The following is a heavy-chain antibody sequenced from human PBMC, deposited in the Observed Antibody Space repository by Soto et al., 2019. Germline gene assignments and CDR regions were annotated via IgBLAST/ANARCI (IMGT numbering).Heavy chain of an antibody. V-gene: IGHV3-72*01. CDR3: SRQMLTTSVRYSDC. J-gene: IGHJ4*02. Sequence: GGSLRLSCAASGFTFSDYYMDWIRQAPGKGLEWVGRVRKKANSYTTEYAASVKGRFTISRDDSENSLYLQMNNLKTEDTAVYYCSRQMLTTSVRYSDCWGQGILVTVSS. D-gene: IGHD4-4*01. CDR2: VRKKANSYTT. CDR1: GFTFSDYY.